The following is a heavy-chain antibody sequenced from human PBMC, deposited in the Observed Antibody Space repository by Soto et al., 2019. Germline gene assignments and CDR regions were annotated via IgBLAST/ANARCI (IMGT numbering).Heavy chain of an antibody. Sequence: QLQLQESGPGLVKPSETLSLTSTVPGGSIISSSYYWGWIRQPPGKGLEWIGRSYFSGSTYYNRSFRSRVTISVHTSNNQFPLNPSAGTAADTPVYYCARSYCSSPSCKRLSAAGPCYWGQGTLVTVSS. CDR2: SYFSGST. J-gene: IGHJ4*02. CDR1: GGSIISSSYY. CDR3: ARSYCSSPSCKRLSAAGPCY. D-gene: IGHD2-2*01. V-gene: IGHV4-39*01.